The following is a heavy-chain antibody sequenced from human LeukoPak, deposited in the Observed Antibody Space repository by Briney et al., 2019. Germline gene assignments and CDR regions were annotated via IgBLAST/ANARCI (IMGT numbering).Heavy chain of an antibody. CDR2: ISAYNGNT. D-gene: IGHD2-8*01. J-gene: IGHJ5*02. Sequence: ASVKVSCKASGYTFTSYGISWVRQAPGQGLEWMGWISAYNGNTNYAQKLQGRVTMTTDTSTSTAYMELRSLRSDDTAVYYCAKDPEWFSSGPNWFDPWGQGTLVTVSS. CDR1: GYTFTSYG. CDR3: AKDPEWFSSGPNWFDP. V-gene: IGHV1-18*01.